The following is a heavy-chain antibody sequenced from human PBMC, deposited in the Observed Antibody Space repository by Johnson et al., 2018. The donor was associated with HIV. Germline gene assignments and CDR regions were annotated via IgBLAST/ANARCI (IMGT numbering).Heavy chain of an antibody. CDR1: GFTFSSYA. CDR3: AIQVQTPVDDKKAFDS. D-gene: IGHD5/OR15-5a*01. J-gene: IGHJ3*02. CDR2: IWYDGSNR. V-gene: IGHV3-33*08. Sequence: QVQLVESGGGVVQPGRSLRLSCAASGFTFSSYAMHWVRQAPGRGLEWVALIWYDGSNRKYADSVKGRFTISRDNSKNTLYLQMNSLRAEDTAVYYCAIQVQTPVDDKKAFDSWGQGTMVIVSS.